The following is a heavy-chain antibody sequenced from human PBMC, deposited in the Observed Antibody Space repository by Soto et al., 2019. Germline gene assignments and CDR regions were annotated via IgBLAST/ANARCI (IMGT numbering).Heavy chain of an antibody. D-gene: IGHD3-10*01. V-gene: IGHV4-61*01. J-gene: IGHJ5*02. Sequence: LSLTCTVSGGSVSSGSYYWSWIRQPPGKGLEWIGYIYYSGSTNYNPSLKSRVTISVDTSKNQFSLKLSSVTAADTAVYYCARDRGMVRGVIVGNWFDPWGQGTLVTVSS. CDR2: IYYSGST. CDR3: ARDRGMVRGVIVGNWFDP. CDR1: GGSVSSGSYY.